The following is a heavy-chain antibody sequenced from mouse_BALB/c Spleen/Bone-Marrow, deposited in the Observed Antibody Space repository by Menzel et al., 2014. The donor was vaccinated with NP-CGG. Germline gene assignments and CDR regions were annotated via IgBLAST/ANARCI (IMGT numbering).Heavy chain of an antibody. CDR3: TISGVDY. V-gene: IGHV1S16*01. CDR2: INPSNGGT. CDR1: GYTFTSYC. D-gene: IGHD3-1*01. J-gene: IGHJ2*01. Sequence: QVHVKQSGAELVKHGASVKLSCKASGYTFTSYCLHWVKLRPGQGFEWIGEINPSNGGTNYNEKFKRKATLTVDKSSSTAYMQLNSLTSEDAAIYFCTISGVDYWGQGTTLTVSS.